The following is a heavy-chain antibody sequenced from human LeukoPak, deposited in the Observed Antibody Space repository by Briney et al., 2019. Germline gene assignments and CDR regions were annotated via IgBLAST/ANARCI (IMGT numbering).Heavy chain of an antibody. Sequence: SETLSLTCAVYGGSFSGYYWSWIRQPPGKGLEWIGEINHSGSTNYNPSLKSRVTISVDTSKNQFFLKLSSVTAADTAVYYCARMIVVVPAGGFDPWGQGTLVTVSS. CDR3: ARMIVVVPAGGFDP. V-gene: IGHV4-34*01. CDR1: GGSFSGYY. D-gene: IGHD2-2*01. J-gene: IGHJ5*02. CDR2: INHSGST.